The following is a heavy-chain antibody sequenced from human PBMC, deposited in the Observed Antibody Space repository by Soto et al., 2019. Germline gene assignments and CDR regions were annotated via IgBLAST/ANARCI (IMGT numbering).Heavy chain of an antibody. Sequence: QVQLVQSGAEVKKPGASVKVSCKASGYTFTSYEINWVRQATGQGLEWMGWMNPNSGDTGYAQKFQGRVTMTRNTSISTAYMELSSLRSVDTAVYYCASGDLLWFGELLRWGQGTRVTVSS. CDR2: MNPNSGDT. J-gene: IGHJ4*02. V-gene: IGHV1-8*01. D-gene: IGHD3-10*01. CDR1: GYTFTSYE. CDR3: ASGDLLWFGELLR.